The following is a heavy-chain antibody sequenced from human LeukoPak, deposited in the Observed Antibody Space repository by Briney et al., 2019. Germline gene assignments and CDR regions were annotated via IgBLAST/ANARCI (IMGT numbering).Heavy chain of an antibody. CDR1: GLTFGSYT. V-gene: IGHV3-23*01. CDR2: ITATGSRT. D-gene: IGHD3-16*01. J-gene: IGHJ4*02. Sequence: QPGGSLRLSCTASGLTFGSYTMSWARQAPGKGLEWVSGITATGSRTYYADSVKGRFTISRDSSKNTLYLQLNSLRADDTAVYYCATSMGGGNIDYWGQGALVTVSS. CDR3: ATSMGGGNIDY.